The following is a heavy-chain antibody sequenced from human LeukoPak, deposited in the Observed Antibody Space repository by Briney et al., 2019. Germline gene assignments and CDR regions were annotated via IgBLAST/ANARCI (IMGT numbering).Heavy chain of an antibody. D-gene: IGHD2-15*01. Sequence: PGRSLRLSCAASGFTFSSYSMNWDRQAPGKGLEWVSYISSSSRTIYNADSVKGRFTISRDNAKNSLYLQMNSLRAEDTAVYYCARLYCSGGSCYSGDAFDIWGQGTMVTVSS. CDR3: ARLYCSGGSCYSGDAFDI. CDR1: GFTFSSYS. V-gene: IGHV3-48*04. J-gene: IGHJ3*02. CDR2: ISSSSRTI.